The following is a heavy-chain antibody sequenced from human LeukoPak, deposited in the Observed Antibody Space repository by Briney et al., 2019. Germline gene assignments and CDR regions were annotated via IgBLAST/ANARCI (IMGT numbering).Heavy chain of an antibody. J-gene: IGHJ4*02. CDR1: GFTFSNAW. CDR3: TTDKVFLSGSGSYYYYYFDY. Sequence: GGSLRLSCAASGFTFSNAWMSWVRQAPGKGLEWVGHIKSKTDGGTTDYAAPVKGRFTISRDDSRNTLYLQMNSLKTEDTAVYYCTTDKVFLSGSGSYYYYYFDYWGQGTLVTVSS. V-gene: IGHV3-15*01. D-gene: IGHD3-10*01. CDR2: IKSKTDGGTT.